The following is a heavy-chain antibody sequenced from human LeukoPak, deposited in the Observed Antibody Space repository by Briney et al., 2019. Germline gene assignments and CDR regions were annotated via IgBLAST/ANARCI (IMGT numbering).Heavy chain of an antibody. Sequence: GGSLRLSCAASGFTFDDYAMHWVRQAPGKGLEWASGISWNSGSIGYADSVKGRFTISRDSSKNTLSLQMNSLRAEDTAVYYCARARIQLWLFDYWGQGTLVTVSS. CDR3: ARARIQLWLFDY. J-gene: IGHJ4*02. CDR1: GFTFDDYA. CDR2: ISWNSGSI. D-gene: IGHD5-18*01. V-gene: IGHV3-9*01.